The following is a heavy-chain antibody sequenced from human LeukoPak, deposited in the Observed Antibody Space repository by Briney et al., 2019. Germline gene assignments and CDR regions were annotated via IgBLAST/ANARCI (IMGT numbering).Heavy chain of an antibody. D-gene: IGHD2-2*01. CDR2: INPSGGST. Sequence: ASVKVSCKASGYTFTGYYMHWVRQAPGQGLEWMGIINPSGGSTSYAQKFQGRVTMTRDTSTSTVYMELNSLRSEDTAVYYCARGLGYCSSTSCYEFYAFDIWGQGTMVTVSS. J-gene: IGHJ3*02. CDR3: ARGLGYCSSTSCYEFYAFDI. V-gene: IGHV1-46*01. CDR1: GYTFTGYY.